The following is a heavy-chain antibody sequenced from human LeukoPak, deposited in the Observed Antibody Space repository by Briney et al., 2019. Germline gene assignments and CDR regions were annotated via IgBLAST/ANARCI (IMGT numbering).Heavy chain of an antibody. CDR1: GFTFSSYV. J-gene: IGHJ4*02. V-gene: IGHV3-23*01. CDR2: ISGSGGST. Sequence: GGSLRLSCAASGFTFSSYVMSWVRQAPGKGLEWVSAISGSGGSTYYADSVKGRFTISRDNSKNTLYLQMNSLRDEDTAVYYCAKYMVRGVLADYWGQGTLVTVSS. CDR3: AKYMVRGVLADY. D-gene: IGHD3-10*01.